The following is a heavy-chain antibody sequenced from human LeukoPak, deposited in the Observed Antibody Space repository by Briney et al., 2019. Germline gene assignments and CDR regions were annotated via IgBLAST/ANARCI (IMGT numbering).Heavy chain of an antibody. CDR2: ISYDGSNK. J-gene: IGHJ4*02. Sequence: GGSLRLSCAASGFTFSSYGMHWVRQAPGKGLEWVAVISYDGSNKYYADSVKGRFTISRDNSKNTLYLQMNSLRAEDTAVYYCAKGSYYDSSGYFDYWGQGTLVTVSS. D-gene: IGHD3-22*01. V-gene: IGHV3-30*18. CDR1: GFTFSSYG. CDR3: AKGSYYDSSGYFDY.